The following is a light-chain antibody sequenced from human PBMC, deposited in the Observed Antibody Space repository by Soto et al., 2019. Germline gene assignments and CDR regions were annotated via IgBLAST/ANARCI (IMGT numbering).Light chain of an antibody. CDR2: GAS. CDR1: QSVSSTY. Sequence: EIVLTQSPGTLSLSPGERATLSCRASQSVSSTYLAWYQQKPGQAPRLLMCGASTRATGIPDRFSGSGSGTDFTLTITRLEPEDSAVYFCQQYSRSPYTFGPGTKVDIK. J-gene: IGKJ3*01. V-gene: IGKV3-20*01. CDR3: QQYSRSPYT.